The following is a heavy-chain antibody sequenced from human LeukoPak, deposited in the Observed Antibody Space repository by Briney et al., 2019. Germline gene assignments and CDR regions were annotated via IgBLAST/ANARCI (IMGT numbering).Heavy chain of an antibody. CDR1: GFTFSSYA. CDR3: AKERKYYDFWSGCPLGYYMDV. Sequence: PGGSLRLSCAASGFTFSSYAMSWVRQAPGKGLEWVSAISGSGGSTYYADSVKGRFTISRDNSKNTLYLQMNSLRAEDTAVYYCAKERKYYDFWSGCPLGYYMDVWGKGTTVTVSS. CDR2: ISGSGGST. J-gene: IGHJ6*03. D-gene: IGHD3-3*01. V-gene: IGHV3-23*01.